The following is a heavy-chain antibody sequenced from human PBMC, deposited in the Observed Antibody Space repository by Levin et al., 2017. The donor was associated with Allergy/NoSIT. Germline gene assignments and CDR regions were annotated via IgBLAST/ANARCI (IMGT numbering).Heavy chain of an antibody. V-gene: IGHV4-34*01. CDR3: ARSRGVPKPIRDDY. D-gene: IGHD3-10*01. J-gene: IGHJ4*02. Sequence: SETLSLTCAVYGGSFSGYYWSWIRQPPGKGLEWIGEINHSGSTNYNPSLKSRVTISVDTSKNQFSLKLSSVTAADTAVYYCARSRGVPKPIRDDYWGQGTLVTVSS. CDR2: INHSGST. CDR1: GGSFSGYY.